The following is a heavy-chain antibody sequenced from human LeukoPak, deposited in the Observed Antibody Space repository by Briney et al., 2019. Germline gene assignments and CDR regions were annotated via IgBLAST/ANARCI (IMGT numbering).Heavy chain of an antibody. Sequence: PGASVKVSCKASGYTFTSYGISWVRQTPGQGLEWMGWISAYNGNTNYAQKLQGRVTMTTDTSTSTAYMEQRSLRSDDTAVYYCAREAQGYFDWFTPSDIWGQGTMVTVSS. CDR2: ISAYNGNT. J-gene: IGHJ3*02. CDR1: GYTFTSYG. D-gene: IGHD3-9*01. CDR3: AREAQGYFDWFTPSDI. V-gene: IGHV1-18*01.